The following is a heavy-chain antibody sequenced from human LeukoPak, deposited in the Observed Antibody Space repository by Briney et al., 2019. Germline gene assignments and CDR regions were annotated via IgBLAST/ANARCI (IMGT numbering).Heavy chain of an antibody. V-gene: IGHV4-38-2*02. CDR1: GYSISSGYY. Sequence: SETLSLTCTVSGYSISSGYYWGWIRQPPGKGLEWIGSIYDSGSTYYNPSLKSRVTISLDTSRNQFSLKLNSVTAADTAVHYCAKSNGYGLVDIWGQGTMVTVSS. CDR2: IYDSGST. CDR3: AKSNGYGLVDI. J-gene: IGHJ3*02. D-gene: IGHD3-10*01.